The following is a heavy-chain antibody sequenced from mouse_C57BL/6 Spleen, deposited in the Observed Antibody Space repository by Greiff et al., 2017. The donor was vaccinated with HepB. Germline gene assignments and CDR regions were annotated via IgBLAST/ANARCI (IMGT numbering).Heavy chain of an antibody. CDR2: INPYNGDT. CDR3: ARSYSNYGACFAY. D-gene: IGHD2-5*01. V-gene: IGHV1-20*01. Sequence: VQLQQSGPELVKPGDSVKISCKASGYSFTGYFMNWVMQSHGKSLEWIGRINPYNGDTFYNQKFKGKATLTVDKSSSTAHMELRSLTSEDSAVYDCARSYSNYGACFAYWGQGTLVTVSA. J-gene: IGHJ3*01. CDR1: GYSFTGYF.